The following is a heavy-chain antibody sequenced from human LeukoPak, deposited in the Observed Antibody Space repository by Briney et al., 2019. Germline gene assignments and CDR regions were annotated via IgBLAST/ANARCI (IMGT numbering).Heavy chain of an antibody. J-gene: IGHJ6*02. V-gene: IGHV1-18*01. CDR2: ISAYNGNT. Sequence: ASVKVSCKASGYTFTSYGISWVRQAPGQGLEWMGWISAYNGNTNYAQKLQGRVTMTRDTSTSTVYMELSSLRSEDTAVYYCARESIAARPGYYGMDVWGQGTTVTVSS. CDR3: ARESIAARPGYYGMDV. CDR1: GYTFTSYG. D-gene: IGHD6-6*01.